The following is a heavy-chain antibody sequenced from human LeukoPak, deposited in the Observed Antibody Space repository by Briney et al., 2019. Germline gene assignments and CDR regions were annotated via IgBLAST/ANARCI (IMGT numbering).Heavy chain of an antibody. Sequence: GGSLRLSCAASGFTLSTYWMSWVRQAPGKGLEWVSGISWNSGSIGYADSVKGRFTISRDNAKNSLYLQMNSLRAEDTALYYCAKDIMGIVGATNYFDYWGQGTLVTVSS. CDR2: ISWNSGSI. CDR3: AKDIMGIVGATNYFDY. V-gene: IGHV3-9*01. J-gene: IGHJ4*02. CDR1: GFTLSTYW. D-gene: IGHD1-26*01.